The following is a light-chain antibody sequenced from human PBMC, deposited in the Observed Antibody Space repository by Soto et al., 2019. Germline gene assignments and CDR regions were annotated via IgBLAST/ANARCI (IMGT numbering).Light chain of an antibody. CDR1: QSVSSY. J-gene: IGKJ3*01. Sequence: EIVLTQSPATLSLSPGERATLSCRASQSVSSYLAWYQQKPGQAPRLLIYDASNRATGIPARFSGSGSGTDFTLTISSLEPEDFAVYYCQQRSNWPPSTFGPGTNVDIK. CDR2: DAS. V-gene: IGKV3-11*01. CDR3: QQRSNWPPST.